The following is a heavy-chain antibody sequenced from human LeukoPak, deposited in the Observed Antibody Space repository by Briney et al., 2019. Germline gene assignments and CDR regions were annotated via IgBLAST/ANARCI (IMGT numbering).Heavy chain of an antibody. CDR1: GYMFTSHA. CDR2: INTNTGNP. CDR3: ARDLRGDAFDI. V-gene: IGHV7-4-1*02. Sequence: EASVKVSCKASGYMFTSHAMNWVRQAPGQGLELMGWINTNTGNPTYAQGFTGRFVFSLDTSVSTAYLQISSLKAEDTAVYYCARDLRGDAFDIWGQGTMVTVSS. J-gene: IGHJ3*02. D-gene: IGHD5/OR15-5a*01.